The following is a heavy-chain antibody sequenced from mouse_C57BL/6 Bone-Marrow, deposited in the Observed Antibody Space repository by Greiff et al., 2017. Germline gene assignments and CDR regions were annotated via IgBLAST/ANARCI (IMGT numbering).Heavy chain of an antibody. CDR2: IYPRSGNT. D-gene: IGHD2-10*01. J-gene: IGHJ1*03. V-gene: IGHV1-81*01. CDR3: ARSYYCHWYFDV. Sequence: VKVVESGAELARPGASVKLSCKASGYTFTSYGISWVKQRTGQGLEWIGEIYPRSGNTYYNEKFKGKATLTADKSSSTAYMELRILTSEASAVYFCARSYYCHWYFDVWGTGTTVTVSS. CDR1: GYTFTSYG.